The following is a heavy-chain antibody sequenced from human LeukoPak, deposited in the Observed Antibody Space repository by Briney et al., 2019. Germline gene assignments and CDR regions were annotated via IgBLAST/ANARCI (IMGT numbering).Heavy chain of an antibody. D-gene: IGHD6-19*01. Sequence: PGGSLRLSCAASGFTFSSYWMHWVRQAPGKGLVWVSRINSDGSSTIHADSVKGRFTISRDDAKNTLYRQMNSLRAEDTAVYYCAREVYSSGWSSFDYWGQGTLVTVSS. CDR3: AREVYSSGWSSFDY. V-gene: IGHV3-74*01. CDR1: GFTFSSYW. J-gene: IGHJ4*02. CDR2: INSDGSST.